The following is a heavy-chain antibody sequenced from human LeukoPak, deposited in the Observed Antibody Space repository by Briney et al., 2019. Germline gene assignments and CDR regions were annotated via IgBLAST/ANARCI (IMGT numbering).Heavy chain of an antibody. CDR1: GFTVSSNY. D-gene: IGHD1-26*01. V-gene: IGHV3-53*01. Sequence: GGSLRLSCAASGFTVSSNYMTWVRQAPGKGLERVSVIYSGGTTYYADSVKGRFTVSRDNSKNTLYLQMNSLRAEDTAVYYCARDLVGAIDYWGQGTLVTVSS. CDR3: ARDLVGAIDY. CDR2: IYSGGTT. J-gene: IGHJ4*02.